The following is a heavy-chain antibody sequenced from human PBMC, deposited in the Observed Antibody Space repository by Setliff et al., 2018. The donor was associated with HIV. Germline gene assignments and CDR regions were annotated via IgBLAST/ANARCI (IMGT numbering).Heavy chain of an antibody. CDR3: ARDHCSSSGCYEY. V-gene: IGHV1-2*02. CDR1: GYTFTRHY. J-gene: IGHJ4*02. Sequence: ASVKVSCKASGYTFTRHYMHWVRQAPGQGLEWMGWINPNNGGTNYAQKFQGRVTMTRDTSISTAYMELSRLRSDDTAVYYCARDHCSSSGCYEYWGQGTLVTVSS. CDR2: INPNNGGT. D-gene: IGHD2-2*01.